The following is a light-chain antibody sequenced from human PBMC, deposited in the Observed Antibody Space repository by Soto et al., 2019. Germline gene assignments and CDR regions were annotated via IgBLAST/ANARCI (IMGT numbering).Light chain of an antibody. Sequence: EMVLTQSPGTLSLSPGERATLSCRASQSVSSTYLAWYQPKPGQAPRLLIYGASSSATGISDRFSGSGSGTDFTLTISRLEPEDFAVYYCQQYGSSLRTFGQGTKVDIK. CDR2: GAS. CDR3: QQYGSSLRT. V-gene: IGKV3-20*01. J-gene: IGKJ1*01. CDR1: QSVSSTY.